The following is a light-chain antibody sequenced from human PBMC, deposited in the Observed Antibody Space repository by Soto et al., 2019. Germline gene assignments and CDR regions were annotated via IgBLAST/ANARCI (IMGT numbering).Light chain of an antibody. CDR1: QSVSGY. CDR2: DAS. CDR3: XQRXKWRT. J-gene: IGKJ1*01. Sequence: EIVLTQSPATLSLSPGERATLSCRASQSVSGYLAWFQQKPGQAPRLLIYDASKRATGIPARFSGSGFGTDYTLTISSLXXEXXXVXYXXQRXKWRTFGQGTKVDIK. V-gene: IGKV3-11*01.